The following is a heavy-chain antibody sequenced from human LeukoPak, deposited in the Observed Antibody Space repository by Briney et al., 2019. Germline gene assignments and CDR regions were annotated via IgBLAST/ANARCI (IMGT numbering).Heavy chain of an antibody. CDR3: AREDVVVPAAVYYFDY. V-gene: IGHV4-34*01. CDR2: INHSGST. D-gene: IGHD2-2*01. Sequence: KPSETLSLTCAVYGGSFSGYYWSWIRQPPGKGLEWIGEINHSGSTNYNPSLKSRVTISVDTSKNQFSLKLSSVTAADTAVYYCAREDVVVPAAVYYFDYWGQGTLVTVSS. CDR1: GGSFSGYY. J-gene: IGHJ4*02.